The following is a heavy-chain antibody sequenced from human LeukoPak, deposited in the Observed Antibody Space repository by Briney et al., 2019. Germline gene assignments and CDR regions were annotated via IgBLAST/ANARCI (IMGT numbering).Heavy chain of an antibody. CDR2: IYYSGST. Sequence: SETLSLTCTVSGGSISSYYWSWIRQPPGKGLEWIGYIYYSGSTNYNPSLKSRVTISVDTSKNQFSLKLSSVTAADTAVYYCARVTMIVVVDYWGQGTLVTVSS. CDR1: GGSISSYY. CDR3: ARVTMIVVVDY. J-gene: IGHJ4*02. D-gene: IGHD3-22*01. V-gene: IGHV4-59*12.